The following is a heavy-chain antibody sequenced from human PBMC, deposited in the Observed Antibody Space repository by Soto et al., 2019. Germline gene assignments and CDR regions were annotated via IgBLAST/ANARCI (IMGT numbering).Heavy chain of an antibody. J-gene: IGHJ5*02. CDR3: ARDPIPYCGGDCPNWFDP. Sequence: QVQLVQSGAEVKKPGASVKVSCKASGYTFTSYGISWVRQAPGQGLEWMGWISAYNGNTNYAQKLEGRVDMTTDISTSTAYMELRRLRSDDTAVYYCARDPIPYCGGDCPNWFDPWGQGTLVTVSS. D-gene: IGHD2-21*02. V-gene: IGHV1-18*01. CDR2: ISAYNGNT. CDR1: GYTFTSYG.